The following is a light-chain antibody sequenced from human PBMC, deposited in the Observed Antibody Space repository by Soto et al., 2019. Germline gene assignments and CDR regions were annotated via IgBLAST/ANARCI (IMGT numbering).Light chain of an antibody. CDR2: AAS. Sequence: DIQMTQSPSSLSASVGDRVTITCRASQSISTYLNWFQQRPRKAPKLLIYAASHLQSGVSSRFSGSGSGTDFTLTISNLQPEDFATYYCQHSYTTPFTFGPGTKVDIK. J-gene: IGKJ3*01. CDR3: QHSYTTPFT. V-gene: IGKV1-39*01. CDR1: QSISTY.